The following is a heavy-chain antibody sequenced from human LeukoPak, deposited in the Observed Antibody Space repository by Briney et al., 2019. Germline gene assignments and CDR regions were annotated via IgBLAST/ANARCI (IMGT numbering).Heavy chain of an antibody. CDR2: IWYDGSQK. CDR3: ARTGYLRYSRHVAFLDY. J-gene: IGHJ4*02. CDR1: GFTFSSYG. V-gene: IGHV3-33*01. D-gene: IGHD6-13*01. Sequence: EPGGSLRLSCAASGFTFSSYGMHWVRQAPGKGLEWVAAIWYDGSQKYCADSVKGRCTVSRDNSKNTLFLQMSSLRAEDTAVYYCARTGYLRYSRHVAFLDYWGQGTLVTVSS.